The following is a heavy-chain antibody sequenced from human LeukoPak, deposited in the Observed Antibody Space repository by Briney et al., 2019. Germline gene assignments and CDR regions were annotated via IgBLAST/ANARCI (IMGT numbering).Heavy chain of an antibody. CDR2: IFPGDSDT. D-gene: IGHD6-19*01. CDR3: ARERPGSSGWYTH. Sequence: GESLKISCKGSGYSFTSYWIGWVRQMPGKGLEWMGIIFPGDSDTRYSPSFLGEVTFSVDMSTATAYLEWSSLKASDSAMYFCARERPGSSGWYTHWGQGTLLSVSS. J-gene: IGHJ4*02. CDR1: GYSFTSYW. V-gene: IGHV5-51*01.